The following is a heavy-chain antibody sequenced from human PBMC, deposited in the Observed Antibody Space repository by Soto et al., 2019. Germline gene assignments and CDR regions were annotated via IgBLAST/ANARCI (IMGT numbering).Heavy chain of an antibody. CDR1: GFTFSSYA. Sequence: PGGSLRLSCAASGFTFSSYAMSWVRQAQGKGLEWVSAISGSGGSTYYADSVKGRFTISRDNSKRSLYLQMMSLTAEDTAIYYCVRGGGGGLFDPWGQGTMVTVSS. CDR3: VRGGGGGLFDP. CDR2: ISGSGGST. D-gene: IGHD2-15*01. J-gene: IGHJ5*02. V-gene: IGHV3-23*01.